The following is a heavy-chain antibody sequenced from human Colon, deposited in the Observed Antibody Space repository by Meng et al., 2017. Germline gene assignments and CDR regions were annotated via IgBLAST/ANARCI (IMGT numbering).Heavy chain of an antibody. D-gene: IGHD1-26*01. CDR2: IYYSGST. J-gene: IGHJ4*02. V-gene: IGHV4-39*01. CDR1: GDSIGSSRYY. CDR3: ARLSVSPSTSGSYPWYFDF. Sequence: QVQLQESGPGLVKPSETLSLICAVSGDSIGSSRYYWGWIRQSPGKGLELIGSIYYSGSTSYNPSLESRVTISVDTSKNQFSLKLTSVTAADTAVYYCARLSVSPSTSGSYPWYFDFWGQGALVTVSS.